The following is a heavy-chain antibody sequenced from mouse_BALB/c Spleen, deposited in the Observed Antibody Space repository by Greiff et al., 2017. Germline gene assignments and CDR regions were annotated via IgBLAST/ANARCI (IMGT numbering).Heavy chain of an antibody. D-gene: IGHD2-1*01. Sequence: EVKLMESGGGLVKPGGSLKLSCAASGFAFSSYDMSWVRQTPEKRLEWVAYISSGGGSTYYPDTVKGRFTISRDNAKNTLYLQMSSLKSEDTAMYYCARPGNHGGFAYWGQGTLVTVSA. CDR1: GFAFSSYD. CDR3: ARPGNHGGFAY. V-gene: IGHV5-12-1*01. J-gene: IGHJ3*01. CDR2: ISSGGGST.